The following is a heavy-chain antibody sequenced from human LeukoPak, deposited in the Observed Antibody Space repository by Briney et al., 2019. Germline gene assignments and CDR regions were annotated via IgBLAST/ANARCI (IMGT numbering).Heavy chain of an antibody. CDR1: GFAFSSYA. J-gene: IGHJ4*02. CDR3: ARVEASGYDYGAFDY. D-gene: IGHD5-12*01. Sequence: GGSLRLSCAASGFAFSSYAMSWVRQAPGKGLEWVSAISGSGGSTYYADSVKGRFTISRDNAKNSLYLQMNSLRAEDTAVYYCARVEASGYDYGAFDYWGQGTLVTVSS. V-gene: IGHV3-23*01. CDR2: ISGSGGST.